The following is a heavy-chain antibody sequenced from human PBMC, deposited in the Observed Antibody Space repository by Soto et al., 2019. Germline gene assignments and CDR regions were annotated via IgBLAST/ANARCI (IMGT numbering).Heavy chain of an antibody. CDR2: ISRSGDST. J-gene: IGHJ4*02. V-gene: IGHV3-23*01. D-gene: IGHD6-19*01. CDR3: AKTDKFNPQSSGWANRFDY. CDR1: GFPFSSYA. Sequence: EVQLLESGGGLVQPGGYLRLSCAASGFPFSSYAMTWVRQAPGQGLEWVSTISRSGDSTYYRDSVKGRFTISRDNSKNPVYLQMNSLRAEDTAGYYCAKTDKFNPQSSGWANRFDYWGQGTLVTVSS.